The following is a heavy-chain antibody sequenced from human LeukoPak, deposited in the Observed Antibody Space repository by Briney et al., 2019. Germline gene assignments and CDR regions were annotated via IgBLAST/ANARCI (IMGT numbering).Heavy chain of an antibody. CDR2: INPGGGGT. J-gene: IGHJ4*02. CDR1: GYTFTNHY. CDR3: AVLLRTLQLLDF. Sequence: ASVTVSCKASGYTFTNHYMHWVRQAPGQGLGWMGKINPGGGGTTYAQKVQGRVTMTRDKSTSTVYMELSSLRSEDTAMYYCAVLLRTLQLLDFWGQGTLVTVAS. D-gene: IGHD3-10*01. V-gene: IGHV1-46*01.